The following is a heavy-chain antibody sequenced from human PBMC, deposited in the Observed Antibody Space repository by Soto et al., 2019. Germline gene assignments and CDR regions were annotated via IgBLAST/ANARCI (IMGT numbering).Heavy chain of an antibody. J-gene: IGHJ4*02. V-gene: IGHV1-69*13. CDR2: IIPIFGTA. D-gene: IGHD3-22*01. Sequence: ASVKVSCKASGGTFSSYAISWVRQAPGQGLEWMGGIIPIFGTANYAQKFQGRVTITADESTSTAYMELSSLRSEDTAVYYCARISYYDSSGSLDYWGQGTLVPVSS. CDR1: GGTFSSYA. CDR3: ARISYYDSSGSLDY.